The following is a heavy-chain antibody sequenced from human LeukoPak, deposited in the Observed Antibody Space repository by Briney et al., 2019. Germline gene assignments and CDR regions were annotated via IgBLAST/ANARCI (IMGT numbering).Heavy chain of an antibody. V-gene: IGHV3-30*02. D-gene: IGHD3-22*01. J-gene: IGHJ4*02. Sequence: GGSLRLSCAASGFIFSSYGMHWVRQAPGKGLEWVAFIRYDGSKKYYADSVKGRFTISRDNSKNTLYLQMNSLRVEDTAVYYCATLPYYYDSSGSYYFDYWGQGTLVTVSS. CDR3: ATLPYYYDSSGSYYFDY. CDR2: IRYDGSKK. CDR1: GFIFSSYG.